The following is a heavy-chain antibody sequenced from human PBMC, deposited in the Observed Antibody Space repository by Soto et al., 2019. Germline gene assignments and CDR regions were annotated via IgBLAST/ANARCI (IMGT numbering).Heavy chain of an antibody. CDR2: ISSDGELR. CDR3: AKLRQRFLDILTGATDFDS. J-gene: IGHJ4*02. Sequence: EVHLLGSGGDLVKPGGSLRLSCEVSGFTFNNFAMSWVRQSPGKGLEWVSTISSDGELRHYAESVKGRFTISRDNSKSSLFLQMDCLRAEDTALYFCAKLRQRFLDILTGATDFDSWGQGTLVTVSS. D-gene: IGHD3-9*01. V-gene: IGHV3-23*01. CDR1: GFTFNNFA.